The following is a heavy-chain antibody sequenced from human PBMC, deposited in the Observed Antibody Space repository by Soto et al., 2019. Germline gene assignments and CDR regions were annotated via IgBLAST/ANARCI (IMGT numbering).Heavy chain of an antibody. CDR2: INHSGST. CDR1: GGSFSGYY. CDR3: ASTRDGYNWYFDY. D-gene: IGHD5-12*01. J-gene: IGHJ4*02. V-gene: IGHV4-34*01. Sequence: SETLSLTCAVYGGSFSGYYWSWIRQPPGKGLEWIGEINHSGSTNYNPSLKSRVTISVDTSKNQFSLKLSSVTAADTAVYYCASTRDGYNWYFDYWGQGTLVTVSS.